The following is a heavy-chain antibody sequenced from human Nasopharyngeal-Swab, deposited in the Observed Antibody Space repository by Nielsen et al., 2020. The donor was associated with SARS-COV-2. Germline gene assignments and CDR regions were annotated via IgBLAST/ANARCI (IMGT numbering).Heavy chain of an antibody. CDR1: GGSISSYY. CDR2: IYYSGST. V-gene: IGHV4-59*01. CDR3: ARGGYSYGSALAWYMDV. Sequence: SETLSLTCTVSGGSISSYYWSWIRQPPGKGLEWIGYIYYSGSTNYNPSLKSRVTISVDTSKNQFSLKLSSVTAADTAVYYCARGGYSYGSALAWYMDVWGKGTTVTVSS. D-gene: IGHD5-18*01. J-gene: IGHJ6*03.